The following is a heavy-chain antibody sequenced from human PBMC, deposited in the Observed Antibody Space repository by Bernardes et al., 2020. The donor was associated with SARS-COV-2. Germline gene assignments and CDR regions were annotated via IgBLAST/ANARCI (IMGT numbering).Heavy chain of an antibody. J-gene: IGHJ4*02. CDR3: ARDGGGWELLD. D-gene: IGHD1-26*01. CDR1: GYTFTNYG. V-gene: IGHV1-18*04. Sequence: ASMKVSCKASGYTFTNYGINWVRQAPGQGLEWMGWISAYNGDSNYAQKFHRRLTMTTDTSTNTAYMELKTLISDDTAVYYCARDGGGWELLDWGQGTLVTVSS. CDR2: ISAYNGDS.